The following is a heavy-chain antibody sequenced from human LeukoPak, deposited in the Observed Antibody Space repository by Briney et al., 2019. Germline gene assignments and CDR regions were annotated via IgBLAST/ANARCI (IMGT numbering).Heavy chain of an antibody. V-gene: IGHV3-7*01. CDR1: GFSFSNYW. CDR3: ARDFWCAYRVDYFAY. D-gene: IGHD3-3*01. Sequence: SGGSLRLSCAASGFSFSNYWMSWVRRAPGKGLEWVANIKQDGSETYYVDSVRGRFTISRDNAKKSLYLQMNSLRAEDTAVYYCARDFWCAYRVDYFAYWGQGILVTVSS. J-gene: IGHJ4*02. CDR2: IKQDGSET.